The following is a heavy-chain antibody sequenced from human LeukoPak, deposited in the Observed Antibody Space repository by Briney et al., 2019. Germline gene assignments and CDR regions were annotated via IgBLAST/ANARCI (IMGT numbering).Heavy chain of an antibody. CDR1: AFTFCNYW. D-gene: IGHD2-2*01. CDR2: INSAGSST. V-gene: IGHV3-74*03. CDR3: ARGGFALNVPVVGLNWFDR. J-gene: IGHJ5*02. Sequence: GGSLRLSCAASAFTFCNYWMHWVRQAPGHGLVWVSRINSAGSSTTYAGSGKGRFTISRDDAKNTLYLQMNSLRAEDTAVYYCARGGFALNVPVVGLNWFDRWGQGTLVTVSS.